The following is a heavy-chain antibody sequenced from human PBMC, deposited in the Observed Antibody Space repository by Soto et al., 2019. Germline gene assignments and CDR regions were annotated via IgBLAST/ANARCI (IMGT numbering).Heavy chain of an antibody. CDR1: GFTFSNAW. CDR2: IKSKTDGGTT. V-gene: IGHV3-15*01. J-gene: IGHJ4*02. CDR3: TTPGYYDSSGYYPIDY. Sequence: GGSLRLSCAASGFTFSNAWMSWVRQAPGKGMAWVGRIKSKTDGGTTDYAASVKGRFTISRDDSKNTLYLQMNSLKTEDTAVYYCTTPGYYDSSGYYPIDYWGQGTLVTVS. D-gene: IGHD3-22*01.